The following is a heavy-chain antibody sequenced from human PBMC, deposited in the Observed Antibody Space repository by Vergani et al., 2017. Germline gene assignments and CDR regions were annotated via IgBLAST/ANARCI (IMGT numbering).Heavy chain of an antibody. CDR2: IRSKAYGGTT. D-gene: IGHD3-16*01. V-gene: IGHV3-49*04. Sequence: EVQLVESGGGLVQPGRSLRLSCTASGFTFGDYAMSWVRQAPGKGLEWVGFIRSKAYGGTTEYAASVKGRFTISRDDSKSIAYLQMNSLKTEDTAVYYCARDSPLPITFGGVTSARYFDYWGQGTLVTVSS. CDR1: GFTFGDYA. CDR3: ARDSPLPITFGGVTSARYFDY. J-gene: IGHJ4*02.